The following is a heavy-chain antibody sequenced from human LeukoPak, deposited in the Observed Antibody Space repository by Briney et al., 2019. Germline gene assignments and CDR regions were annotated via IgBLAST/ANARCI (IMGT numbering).Heavy chain of an antibody. V-gene: IGHV3-21*04. Sequence: KPSGTLSLTCGVSGGSISITNWWTWVRQPPGKGLEWVSCISSSGSYIYYADSVKGRFTISRDSAKNSLYLQMNSLRAEDTAVYYCARGRDGGSGSYRRPFDYWGQGTLVTVSS. D-gene: IGHD3-10*01. J-gene: IGHJ4*02. CDR1: GGSISITNW. CDR2: ISSSGSYI. CDR3: ARGRDGGSGSYRRPFDY.